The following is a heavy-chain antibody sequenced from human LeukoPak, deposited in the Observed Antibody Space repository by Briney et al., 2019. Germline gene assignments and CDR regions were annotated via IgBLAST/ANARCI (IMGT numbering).Heavy chain of an antibody. CDR2: IIPIFGTA. V-gene: IGHV1-69*05. CDR1: GGTFSSYA. D-gene: IGHD3-22*01. CDR3: AREMYYYDSSGYSHRGAPDAFDI. Sequence: ASVKVSCKASGGTFSSYAISWVRQAPRQGLEWMGGIIPIFGTANYAQKFQGRVTISTDESTSTAYMELRSLRSDDTAVYYCAREMYYYDSSGYSHRGAPDAFDIWGQGTMVTVSS. J-gene: IGHJ3*02.